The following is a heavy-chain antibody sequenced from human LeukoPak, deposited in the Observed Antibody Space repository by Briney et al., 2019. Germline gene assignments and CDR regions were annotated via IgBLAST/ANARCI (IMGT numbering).Heavy chain of an antibody. Sequence: PGGSLRLSCAASGFTFSSYGMSWVRQAPGKGLEWVSAISGRGGSTYYADSVKGRFTISRDNSRNTLYLQMNSLRAEDTAVYYCARVVPPTDYGSGSYFWDPYYFDYWGQGTLVTVSS. CDR1: GFTFSSYG. J-gene: IGHJ4*02. CDR2: ISGRGGST. V-gene: IGHV3-23*01. D-gene: IGHD3-10*01. CDR3: ARVVPPTDYGSGSYFWDPYYFDY.